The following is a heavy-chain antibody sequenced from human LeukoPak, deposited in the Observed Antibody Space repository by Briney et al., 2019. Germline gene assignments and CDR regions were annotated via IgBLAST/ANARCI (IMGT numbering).Heavy chain of an antibody. CDR2: IWYDGSNK. Sequence: PGRSLRLSCAASGFTFSSYGMHWVRQAPGKGLEWVAVIWYDGSNKYYAGSVKGRFTISRDNSKNTLYLQMNSLRAEDTAVYYCAKDRNGSGSNYYYYYYMDVWGKGTTVTVSS. J-gene: IGHJ6*03. CDR1: GFTFSSYG. D-gene: IGHD3-10*01. V-gene: IGHV3-33*06. CDR3: AKDRNGSGSNYYYYYYMDV.